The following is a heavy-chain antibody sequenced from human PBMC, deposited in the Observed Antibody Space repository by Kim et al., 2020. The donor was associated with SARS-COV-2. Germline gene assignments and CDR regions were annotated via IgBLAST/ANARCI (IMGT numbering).Heavy chain of an antibody. Sequence: GGSLRLSCAASGFTFSSYGMHWVRQAPGKGLEWVAVISYDGSNKYYADSVKGRFTISRDNSKNTLYLQMNSLRAEDTAMYYCARGTMVRDSLYYYYGMDVWGQGTTVTVSS. J-gene: IGHJ6*02. CDR1: GFTFSSYG. CDR2: ISYDGSNK. D-gene: IGHD3-10*01. V-gene: IGHV3-33*05. CDR3: ARGTMVRDSLYYYYGMDV.